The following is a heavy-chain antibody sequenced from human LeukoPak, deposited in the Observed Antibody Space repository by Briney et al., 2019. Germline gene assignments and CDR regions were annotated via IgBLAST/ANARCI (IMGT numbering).Heavy chain of an antibody. CDR2: ISSSSSTI. V-gene: IGHV3-48*01. J-gene: IGHJ4*02. D-gene: IGHD1-26*01. CDR3: AKLGTTNPLYFFDY. Sequence: GGSLRLSCAASGFTFSSYSMNWVRQAPGKGLEWVSCISSSSSTIYYADSVKGRFTISRDNAKNSLSLQMNNLRAEDTAVYYCAKLGTTNPLYFFDYWGQGTLVTVSS. CDR1: GFTFSSYS.